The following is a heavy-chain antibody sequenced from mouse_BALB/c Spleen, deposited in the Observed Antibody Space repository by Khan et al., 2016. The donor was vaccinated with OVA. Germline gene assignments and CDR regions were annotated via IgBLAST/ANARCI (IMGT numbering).Heavy chain of an antibody. Sequence: VKLQESGTELARPGASVKLSCKASGYTFTSYWMQWVKQRPGQGLEWIGAIYPGDGNTRYTQKFKGKATLTADKSSSTAYMQLSSLASEDSAVYCCVRGGITTGYFDYWGQGTTLTVSS. J-gene: IGHJ2*01. V-gene: IGHV1-87*01. CDR2: IYPGDGNT. D-gene: IGHD1-1*01. CDR3: VRGGITTGYFDY. CDR1: GYTFTSYW.